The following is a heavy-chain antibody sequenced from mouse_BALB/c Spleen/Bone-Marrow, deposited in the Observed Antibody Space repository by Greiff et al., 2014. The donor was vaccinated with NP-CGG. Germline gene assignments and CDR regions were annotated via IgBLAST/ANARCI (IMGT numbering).Heavy chain of an antibody. Sequence: VQLKHSGPDLVKPSQSISFTCTVTGYSIASGYSWHWLRQFAGNLLEWVGYIHYSGSTNYNPSLNSRITVTRDTSKNQFFLQVNSVTTEDTATYYWVRNCVDSVDYWGQGTTLTVSS. CDR2: IHYSGST. CDR3: VRNCVDSVDY. J-gene: IGHJ2*01. CDR1: GYSIASGYS. D-gene: IGHD4-1*01. V-gene: IGHV3-1*02.